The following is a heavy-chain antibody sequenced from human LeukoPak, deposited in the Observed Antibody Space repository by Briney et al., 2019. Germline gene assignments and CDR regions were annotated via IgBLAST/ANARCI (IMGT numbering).Heavy chain of an antibody. D-gene: IGHD6-6*01. V-gene: IGHV1-2*02. CDR2: INPNSGGT. CDR3: ARPRDGSSSVDAFEI. Sequence: EASVKVSCKASGYTFSGYHMHWVRQAPGQGLEWMGWINPNSGGTNYAQKFQGRVTMTRDTSISTAYMELSRLRSDDTAVYYCARPRDGSSSVDAFEIWGQGTMVTVSS. CDR1: GYTFSGYH. J-gene: IGHJ3*02.